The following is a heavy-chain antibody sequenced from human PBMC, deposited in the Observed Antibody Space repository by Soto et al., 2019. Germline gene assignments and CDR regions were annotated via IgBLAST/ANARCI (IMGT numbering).Heavy chain of an antibody. CDR1: GFTFSSYS. Sequence: SGFTFSSYSMNWVRQAPGKGLEWVSSISSSSSYIYYADSVKGRFTISRDNAKNSLYLQMNSLRAEDTAVYYCARDSELVPPYYYYYGMDVWGQGTTVTVSS. D-gene: IGHD6-6*01. CDR3: ARDSELVPPYYYYYGMDV. CDR2: ISSSSSYI. J-gene: IGHJ6*02. V-gene: IGHV3-21*01.